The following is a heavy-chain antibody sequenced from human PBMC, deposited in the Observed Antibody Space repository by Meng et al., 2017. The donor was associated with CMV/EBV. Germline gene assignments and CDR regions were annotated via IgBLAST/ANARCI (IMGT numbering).Heavy chain of an antibody. CDR1: GGSISSYY. Sequence: QLQRQDPGPGLVKPSESLSLPCTVSGGSISSYYWSWIRQPAGKGLEWIGRIYTSGSTNYNPSLKSRVTISVDTSKNQFSLKLSSVTAADTAVYYCARDLMNCSSTSCANWFDPWGQGTLVTVSS. CDR3: ARDLMNCSSTSCANWFDP. V-gene: IGHV4-4*07. J-gene: IGHJ5*02. CDR2: IYTSGST. D-gene: IGHD2-2*01.